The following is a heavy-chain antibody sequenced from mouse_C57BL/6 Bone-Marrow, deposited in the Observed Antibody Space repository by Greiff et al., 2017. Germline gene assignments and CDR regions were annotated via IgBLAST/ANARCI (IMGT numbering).Heavy chain of an antibody. CDR2: IHPNRGST. D-gene: IGHD4-1*01. Sequence: QVQLQQPGAELVKPGASVKLSCKASGYTFTSYWMHWVKQRPGQGLEWIGMIHPNRGSTNYNEKFKSKATLTVDKSSSTAYMQLSSLTSEDSAVYYCARPANWAWFAYWGQGTLVTVSA. CDR1: GYTFTSYW. V-gene: IGHV1-64*01. J-gene: IGHJ3*01. CDR3: ARPANWAWFAY.